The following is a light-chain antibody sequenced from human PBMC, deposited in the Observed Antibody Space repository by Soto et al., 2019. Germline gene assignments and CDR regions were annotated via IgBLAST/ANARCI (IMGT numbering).Light chain of an antibody. CDR3: QSYGSSLSGSRV. CDR2: GNI. J-gene: IGLJ2*01. Sequence: QSVLTQPPSVSGAPGQRVTISCTGSSSNIGTGYDVHWYQQLPGTAPKLLIYGNINRPSGVPDRFSGSKSGTSASLAITGLQAEDEADYYCQSYGSSLSGSRVFGGGTKLTVL. V-gene: IGLV1-40*01. CDR1: SSNIGTGYD.